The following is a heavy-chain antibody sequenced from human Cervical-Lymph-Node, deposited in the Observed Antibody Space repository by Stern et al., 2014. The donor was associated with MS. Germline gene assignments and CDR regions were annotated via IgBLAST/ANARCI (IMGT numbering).Heavy chain of an antibody. V-gene: IGHV5-51*01. CDR3: ARHVQGFDY. Sequence: VQLVQSGAEVKKPGESLKISCKLSGYSFTIYYIAWVRQMPGKGLEWMGVIYPYDSDTTYSPSFQGQDTISADKSITTAYLQWSSLRASDTAMYYCARHVQGFDYWGQGTLVTVSS. J-gene: IGHJ4*02. CDR1: GYSFTIYY. CDR2: IYPYDSDT.